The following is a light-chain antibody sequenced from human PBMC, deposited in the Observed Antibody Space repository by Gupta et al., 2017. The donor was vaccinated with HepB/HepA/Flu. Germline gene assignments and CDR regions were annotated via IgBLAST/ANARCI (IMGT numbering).Light chain of an antibody. J-gene: IGKJ1*01. CDR2: KAS. V-gene: IGKV1-5*03. CDR1: QSISSW. CDR3: RQDNSYPWT. Sequence: TLSASVGDRVTITCLASQSISSWLAWYQQKPGKAPKILIYKASSLESGVPSRFSGSGSGTEFTLTISSLQPDDFATYYCRQDNSYPWTFGQGTKVEIK.